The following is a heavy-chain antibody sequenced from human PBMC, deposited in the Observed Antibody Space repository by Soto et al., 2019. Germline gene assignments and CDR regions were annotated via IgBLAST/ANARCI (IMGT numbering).Heavy chain of an antibody. V-gene: IGHV1-69*02. D-gene: IGHD3-10*01. CDR2: IIPILGIA. CDR1: GGTFSSYT. CDR3: AAGVVRGVIPIWGRNYYYYYMDV. J-gene: IGHJ6*03. Sequence: ASVKVSCKASGGTFSSYTISWVRQAPGQGLEWMGRIIPILGIANYAQKFQGRVTITADKSTSTAYMELSSLRSEDTAVYYCAAGVVRGVIPIWGRNYYYYYMDVWGKGTTVTGSS.